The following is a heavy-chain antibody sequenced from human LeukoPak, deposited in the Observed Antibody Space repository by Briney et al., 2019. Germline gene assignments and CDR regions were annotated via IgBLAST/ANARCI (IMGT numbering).Heavy chain of an antibody. J-gene: IGHJ4*02. CDR3: ARDSSGYLYY. D-gene: IGHD3-22*01. V-gene: IGHV3-7*01. Sequence: GGSLRLSCAASRFTFSSYWMSWVRQAPGKGLEWVANIKQDGSEKYYVDSVKGRFTISRDNAKNSLYLQMNSLRAEDTAVYYCARDSSGYLYYWGQGTLVTVSS. CDR1: RFTFSSYW. CDR2: IKQDGSEK.